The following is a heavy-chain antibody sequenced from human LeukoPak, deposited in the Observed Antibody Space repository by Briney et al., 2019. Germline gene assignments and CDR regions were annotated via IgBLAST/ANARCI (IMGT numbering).Heavy chain of an antibody. Sequence: PSETLSLTCAVYGGSFSGYYWSWIRQPPGKGLEWIGEINHSGSTNYNPSLKSRVTISVDTSKNQFSLKLSSVTAADTAVYYCARAPQRSYQHNWFDPWGQGTLVTVSS. CDR1: GGSFSGYY. V-gene: IGHV4-34*01. CDR2: INHSGST. D-gene: IGHD2-21*01. J-gene: IGHJ5*02. CDR3: ARAPQRSYQHNWFDP.